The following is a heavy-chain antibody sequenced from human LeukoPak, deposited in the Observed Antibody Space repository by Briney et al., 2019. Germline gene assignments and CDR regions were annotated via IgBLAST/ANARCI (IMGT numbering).Heavy chain of an antibody. V-gene: IGHV3-33*06. Sequence: GGSLRLSCAASRFIFSNYAMDWVRQAPGKGLEWVAVIWYDGSNKYYADSVKGRFTISRDNSKNTLYLQMNSLRAEDTAVYYCAKDQKTIAAAGTSPPENWGQGTLVTVSS. CDR1: RFIFSNYA. CDR2: IWYDGSNK. D-gene: IGHD6-13*01. CDR3: AKDQKTIAAAGTSPPEN. J-gene: IGHJ4*02.